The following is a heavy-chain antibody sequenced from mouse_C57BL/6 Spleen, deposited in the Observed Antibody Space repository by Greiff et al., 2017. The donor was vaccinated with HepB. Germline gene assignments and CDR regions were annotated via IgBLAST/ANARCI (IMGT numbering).Heavy chain of an antibody. CDR1: GYTFTSYT. CDR3: ARGEDPGYY. Sequence: VQLQQSGAELARPGASVKMSCKASGYTFTSYTMHWVKQRPGQGLEWIGYINPSSGYTKYNQKFKDKATLTADKSSSTAYLQLSSLTSDDSAVYYCARGEDPGYYWGQGTTLTVS. V-gene: IGHV1-4*01. J-gene: IGHJ2*01. CDR2: INPSSGYT.